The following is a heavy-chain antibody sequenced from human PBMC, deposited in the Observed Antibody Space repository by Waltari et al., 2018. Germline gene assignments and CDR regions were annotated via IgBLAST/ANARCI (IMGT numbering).Heavy chain of an antibody. D-gene: IGHD6-19*01. CDR3: ARDARAVAAAPYWYFDL. V-gene: IGHV1-69*08. CDR1: GGTFSSYA. J-gene: IGHJ2*01. CDR2: ISRRLGTA. Sequence: QVQLVQSGAEVKKPGSSVKVSCKASGGTFSSYAISWVRQAPGQGLEWMGRISRRLGTANEAQKLQGRVTMTADKSTSTAYMELSRLRSEDTAVYYCARDARAVAAAPYWYFDLWGRGTLVTVSS.